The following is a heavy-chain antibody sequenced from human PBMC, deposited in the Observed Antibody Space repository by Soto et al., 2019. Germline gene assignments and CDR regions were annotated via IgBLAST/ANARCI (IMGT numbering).Heavy chain of an antibody. Sequence: SETLSLTCTVSGGSISSSSYYWGWIRQPPGKGLEWIGSIYYSGSTYYNPSLKSRVTISVDTSKNQFSLKLSSVTAADTAVYYCASINDSGDYGWFAPWGKETRVTVSS. J-gene: IGHJ5*02. CDR2: IYYSGST. D-gene: IGHD4-17*01. CDR3: ASINDSGDYGWFAP. V-gene: IGHV4-39*01. CDR1: GGSISSSSYY.